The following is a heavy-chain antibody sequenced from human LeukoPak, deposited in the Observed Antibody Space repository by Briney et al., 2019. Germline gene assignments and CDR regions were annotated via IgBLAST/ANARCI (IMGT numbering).Heavy chain of an antibody. CDR2: IYYSGST. D-gene: IGHD3-22*01. J-gene: IGHJ4*02. Sequence: SETLSLTCTVSGGSINNYYWSWIRQPPGKGLEWIGYIYYSGSTNYNPSLKSRVTISVDTSKNQFSLKMSSLTAADTAVYYCARHRGSGYPYFDYWGQGALVTVSS. CDR3: ARHRGSGYPYFDY. CDR1: GGSINNYY. V-gene: IGHV4-59*01.